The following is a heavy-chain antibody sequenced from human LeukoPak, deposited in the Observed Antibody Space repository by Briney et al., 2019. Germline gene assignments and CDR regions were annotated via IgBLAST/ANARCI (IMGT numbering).Heavy chain of an antibody. Sequence: GASVKVSCKASGYTFTGSYMLWVRQAPGQGLEWMGWINSNSGGTNYAQKFQGRVTMTRDTSISTAYMELSRLRSDDTAVYYCARSYYDFWSGYSPYYFDYWGQGTLVTVSS. CDR1: GYTFTGSY. CDR3: ARSYYDFWSGYSPYYFDY. D-gene: IGHD3-3*01. V-gene: IGHV1-2*02. CDR2: INSNSGGT. J-gene: IGHJ4*02.